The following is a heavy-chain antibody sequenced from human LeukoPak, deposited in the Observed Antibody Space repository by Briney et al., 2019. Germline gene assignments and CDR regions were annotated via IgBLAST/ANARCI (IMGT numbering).Heavy chain of an antibody. Sequence: ASVKVSCTASGYTFTSYGISWLRQAPGQGLEWMGWISAYNGNTNYAQKLQGRVTMTTDTSTSTAYMELRSLRSDDTAVYYCARDLIPIYYYDSSGYYPGVYWGQGTLVTVSS. D-gene: IGHD3-22*01. CDR1: GYTFTSYG. CDR3: ARDLIPIYYYDSSGYYPGVY. V-gene: IGHV1-18*01. CDR2: ISAYNGNT. J-gene: IGHJ4*02.